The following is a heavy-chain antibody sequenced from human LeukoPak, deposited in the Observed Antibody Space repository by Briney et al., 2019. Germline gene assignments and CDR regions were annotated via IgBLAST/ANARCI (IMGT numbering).Heavy chain of an antibody. CDR3: ARGGRRGYDFWSGYPYYFDY. J-gene: IGHJ4*02. Sequence: PSETLSLTCAVSGYSISSGYYWGWIRQPPGKGLEWIASMYHGGSPYYNPSLKSRVTISLDTSKNQFSLKLSSVTAADTAVYYCARGGRRGYDFWSGYPYYFDYWGQGTLVTVSS. CDR2: MYHGGSP. V-gene: IGHV4-38-2*01. CDR1: GYSISSGYY. D-gene: IGHD3-3*01.